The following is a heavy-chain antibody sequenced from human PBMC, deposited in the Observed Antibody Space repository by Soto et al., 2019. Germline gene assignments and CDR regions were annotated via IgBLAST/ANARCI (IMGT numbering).Heavy chain of an antibody. V-gene: IGHV2-5*02. CDR3: AHSRYSGYGNWFDP. CDR2: IYWDDDK. J-gene: IGHJ5*02. D-gene: IGHD5-12*01. Sequence: QITLKESGPTLVKPTQTRTLTCTFSGFSLSTSGVGVGWIRQPPGKALEWLALIYWDDDKRYSPSLKSRLTITKDTSKNQVVLTMTNMDPVDTATYYCAHSRYSGYGNWFDPWGQGTLVTVSS. CDR1: GFSLSTSGVG.